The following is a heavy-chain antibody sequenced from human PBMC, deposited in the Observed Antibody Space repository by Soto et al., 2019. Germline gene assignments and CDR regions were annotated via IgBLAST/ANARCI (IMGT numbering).Heavy chain of an antibody. CDR2: FDPEDGET. V-gene: IGHV1-24*01. CDR1: GYTLTELS. J-gene: IGHJ3*02. Sequence: ASVKVSCKVSGYTLTELSMHWVRQAPGKGLEWMGGFDPEDGETIYAQKFQGRVTMTEDTSTDTAYMELSSLRSEDTAVYYCATDRAFGGVIVPDAFDIWGQGTMVTVSS. CDR3: ATDRAFGGVIVPDAFDI. D-gene: IGHD3-16*02.